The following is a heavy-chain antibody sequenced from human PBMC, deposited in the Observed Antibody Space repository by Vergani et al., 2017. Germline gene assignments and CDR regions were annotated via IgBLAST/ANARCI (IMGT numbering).Heavy chain of an antibody. CDR3: ARTESFILRYFHWAL. CDR1: GGSMSGYY. CDR2: IYHSGGA. Sequence: QVRLQESGPGLVKPSETLSLTCSVSGGSMSGYYWSWIRQPPGKELEWIGNIYHSGGAYYNPSLKGRVTISVDTSKNQFSLEVTSVTAADTAIYFCARTESFILRYFHWALWGQGTLVTVSS. D-gene: IGHD3-9*01. V-gene: IGHV4-4*08. J-gene: IGHJ4*02.